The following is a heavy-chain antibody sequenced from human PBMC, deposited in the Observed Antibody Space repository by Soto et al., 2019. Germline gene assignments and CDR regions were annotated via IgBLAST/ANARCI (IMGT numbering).Heavy chain of an antibody. Sequence: SETLCLTCTVSAGSLSSNSFHWGWIRQPPGKGLEWIGSIYSSGSTYYSPSLKSRVTISVDTSKNQFSLKLSSVTAADTAVYYCAIRERAADTDWWFEPWGQGTLVT. V-gene: IGHV4-39*01. CDR3: AIRERAADTDWWFEP. D-gene: IGHD6-13*01. CDR1: AGSLSSNSFH. J-gene: IGHJ5*02. CDR2: IYSSGST.